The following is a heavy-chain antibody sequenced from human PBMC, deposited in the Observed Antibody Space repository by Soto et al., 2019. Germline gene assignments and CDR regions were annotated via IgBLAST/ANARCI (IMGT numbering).Heavy chain of an antibody. CDR2: INHSGST. V-gene: IGHV4-34*01. CDR1: GGSFSCYY. Sequence: SETLSLTCAVYGGSFSCYYWSWIRQPPGKGLEWIGEINHSGSTNYNPSLKSRVTISVDTSKNQFSLKLSSVTAADTAVYYCARGYMYYDFWSGYYPLDYWGQGTLVTVSS. CDR3: ARGYMYYDFWSGYYPLDY. D-gene: IGHD3-3*01. J-gene: IGHJ4*02.